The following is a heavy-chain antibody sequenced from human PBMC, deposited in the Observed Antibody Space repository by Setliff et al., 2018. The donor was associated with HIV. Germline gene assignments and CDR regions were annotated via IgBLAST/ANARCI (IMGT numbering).Heavy chain of an antibody. V-gene: IGHV4-34*01. CDR1: GAPFNGYY. D-gene: IGHD2-2*01. CDR3: ARVRLRVPPSIFDY. Sequence: ETLSLTCAVYGAPFNGYYWAWIRQSPAKGQEWIGEIYHSGIVNYNPSLQSRVTISTDTSKNQFSLRLNSVTVADTAVYYCARVRLRVPPSIFDYWGMGSLVTVSS. J-gene: IGHJ4*02. CDR2: IYHSGIV.